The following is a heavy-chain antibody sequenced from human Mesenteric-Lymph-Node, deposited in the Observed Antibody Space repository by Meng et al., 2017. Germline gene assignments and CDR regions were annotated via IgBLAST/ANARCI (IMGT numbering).Heavy chain of an antibody. J-gene: IGHJ6*02. CDR1: GFTFTNHA. V-gene: IGHV3-30*01. D-gene: IGHD3-10*01. CDR2: IGHSGSTI. Sequence: GESLKISCATSGFTFTNHAFHWVRQAPGKGLQWVAVIGHSGSTIYYEAYVKGRFTISSDDYNNTVYLQMNSLRSDDTAVYFCAGEVGIRGFMDVWGQGTTVTVSS. CDR3: AGEVGIRGFMDV.